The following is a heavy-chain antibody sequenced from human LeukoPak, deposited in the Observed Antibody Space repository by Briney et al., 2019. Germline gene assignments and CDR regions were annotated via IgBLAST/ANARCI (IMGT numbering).Heavy chain of an antibody. CDR2: IYSSGGT. CDR3: ARDCDILNRGWFDP. J-gene: IGHJ5*02. V-gene: IGHV4-4*07. D-gene: IGHD3-9*01. Sequence: PSETLSLTCTVSGGSISSYYWSWIRQPAGKGLEWIGRIYSSGGTNYNPSLKSRVTMSVDTSKNQFSLKLSSVTAADTAVYYCARDCDILNRGWFDPWGQGTLVTASS. CDR1: GGSISSYY.